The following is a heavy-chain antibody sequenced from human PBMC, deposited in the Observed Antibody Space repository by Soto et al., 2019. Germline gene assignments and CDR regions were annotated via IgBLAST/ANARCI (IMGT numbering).Heavy chain of an antibody. CDR3: ARGPHIYYGSGRRLDY. CDR2: MNPNSGNT. D-gene: IGHD3-10*01. J-gene: IGHJ4*02. CDR1: GYTFTSYD. V-gene: IGHV1-8*01. Sequence: QVQLVQSGAEVKKPGASVKVSCKASGYTFTSYDINWVRQATGQGLEWMGWMNPNSGNTGYAQKFQGRVTMTRNTSISTAYMELSSLRSADTAVYYCARGPHIYYGSGRRLDYWGQGTLVTVSS.